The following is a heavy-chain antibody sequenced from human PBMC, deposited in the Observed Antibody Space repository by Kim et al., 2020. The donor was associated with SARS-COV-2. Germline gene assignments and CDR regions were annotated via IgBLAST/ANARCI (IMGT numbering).Heavy chain of an antibody. CDR2: IKRDGSEK. CDR1: GFTFSTYW. J-gene: IGHJ3*02. V-gene: IGHV3-7*03. Sequence: GGSLRLSCAASGFTFSTYWMSWVRQAPGKGLEWVANIKRDGSEKYYVDSVKGRFTISRDNPKNSLYLQMNSLRVEDTAVYYCARDVSVYYDSSCRTYLDAFDIWGQGTRVTVSS. D-gene: IGHD3-22*01. CDR3: ARDVSVYYDSSCRTYLDAFDI.